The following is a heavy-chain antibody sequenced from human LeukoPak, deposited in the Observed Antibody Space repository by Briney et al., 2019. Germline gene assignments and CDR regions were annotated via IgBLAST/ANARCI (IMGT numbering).Heavy chain of an antibody. CDR2: VFYSGAT. V-gene: IGHV4-39*07. J-gene: IGHJ5*02. Sequence: SETLSLTCTVSGGSFRGAPYYWGWIRQPPGKGLEWIGSVFYSGATYSNPSLRSRVTLSPDPSKNQFSLKLSSVTDADTAVYYCARDGEYRNWFDPWGQGTLVTVSS. CDR1: GGSFRGAPYY. CDR3: ARDGEYRNWFDP. D-gene: IGHD2-21*01.